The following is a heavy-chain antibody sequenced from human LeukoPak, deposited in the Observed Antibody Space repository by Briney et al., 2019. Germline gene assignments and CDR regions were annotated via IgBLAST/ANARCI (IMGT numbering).Heavy chain of an antibody. J-gene: IGHJ4*02. V-gene: IGHV3-7*01. CDR1: GFSLSSYW. CDR3: ARRLVEY. D-gene: IGHD2-21*01. Sequence: QPGGSLRLSCAASGFSLSSYWMSWVRQTPGRGLEWVANINQDGTQKYYVDSVKGRFTISRDNAKNSLFLQMNSLRAEDTAVYYCARRLVEYWGQGTLVTVSS. CDR2: INQDGTQK.